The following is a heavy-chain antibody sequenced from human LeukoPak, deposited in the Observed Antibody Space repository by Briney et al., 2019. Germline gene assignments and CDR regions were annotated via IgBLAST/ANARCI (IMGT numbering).Heavy chain of an antibody. CDR3: ARGYCSTTRCSQFDP. CDR2: IYYSGST. D-gene: IGHD2-2*01. V-gene: IGHV4-59*01. Sequence: ASETLSLTCTVSGGSISSYYWSWIRQPPGKGLEWIGYIYYSGSTNYNPSLKSRVTISVDTSKNQFSLKLSSVTAADTAVYYCARGYCSTTRCSQFDPWGQGTLVTVSS. CDR1: GGSISSYY. J-gene: IGHJ5*02.